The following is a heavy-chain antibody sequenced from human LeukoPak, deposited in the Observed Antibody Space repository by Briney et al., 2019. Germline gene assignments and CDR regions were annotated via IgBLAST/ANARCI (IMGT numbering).Heavy chain of an antibody. CDR3: ARGLTAMVDY. CDR2: TYYSGST. CDR1: GGSISSYY. Sequence: SETLSLTCTVSGGSISSYYWSWIRQPPGKGLEWIGYTYYSGSTNYNPSLKSRVTISVDTSKNQFSLKLSSVTAADTAVYYCARGLTAMVDYWGQGTLVTVSS. D-gene: IGHD5-18*01. V-gene: IGHV4-59*01. J-gene: IGHJ4*02.